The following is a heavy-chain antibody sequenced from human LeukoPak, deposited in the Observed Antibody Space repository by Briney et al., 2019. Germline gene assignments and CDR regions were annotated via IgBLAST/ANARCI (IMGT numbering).Heavy chain of an antibody. CDR1: GYSFTSYW. Sequence: GESLKTSCKGSGYSFTSYWIGWVRQMPGKGLEWMGIIYPGDSDTRYSPSFQGQVTISADKSISTAYLQWSSLKASDTAMYYCARTYYDFWSGYSPFDYWGQGTLVTVSS. D-gene: IGHD3-3*01. CDR2: IYPGDSDT. V-gene: IGHV5-51*01. J-gene: IGHJ4*02. CDR3: ARTYYDFWSGYSPFDY.